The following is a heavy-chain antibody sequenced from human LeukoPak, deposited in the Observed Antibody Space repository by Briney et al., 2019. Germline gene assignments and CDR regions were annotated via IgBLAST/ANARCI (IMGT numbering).Heavy chain of an antibody. CDR1: GYTFTSYG. CDR3: ARVITIFGVAQRDWFDP. Sequence: GASVKVSCKASGYTFTSYGISWVRQAPGQRLEWMGWINAGNGNTKYSQKFQGRVTITRDTSASTAYMELSSLRSEDTAVYYCARVITIFGVAQRDWFDPWGQGTLVTVSS. D-gene: IGHD3-3*01. J-gene: IGHJ5*02. V-gene: IGHV1-18*01. CDR2: INAGNGNT.